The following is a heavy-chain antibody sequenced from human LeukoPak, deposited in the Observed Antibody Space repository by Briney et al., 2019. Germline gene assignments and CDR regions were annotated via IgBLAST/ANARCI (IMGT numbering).Heavy chain of an antibody. D-gene: IGHD2-15*01. CDR2: ITSGGGST. V-gene: IGHV3-23*01. CDR1: GFIFSNYA. CDR3: AKRRDYSGGFFSDFDY. Sequence: GGSLRLSCAASGFIFSNYAMSWVRQAPGKGLEWVSAITSGGGSTYYADSVKGRFTVSRDKSKNTLYLQMNSLRAEDTAIYYCAKRRDYSGGFFSDFDYWGQGTLVTVSS. J-gene: IGHJ4*02.